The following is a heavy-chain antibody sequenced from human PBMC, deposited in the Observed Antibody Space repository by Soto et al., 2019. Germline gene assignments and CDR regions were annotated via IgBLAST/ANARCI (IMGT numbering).Heavy chain of an antibody. CDR3: VKDRDSSGWFSGYYYGVDV. V-gene: IGHV3-30*18. CDR2: ISYGGSNK. D-gene: IGHD6-19*01. J-gene: IGHJ6*02. Sequence: QVQLVESGGGVVQPGRSLRLSCAASGFTFSSYGMHWVRQAPGKGLEWVALISYGGSNKYYADSVKGRFTISRDNSKNTLSLQVSSLRPEYTAVYYCVKDRDSSGWFSGYYYGVDVWGQGTTVTVSS. CDR1: GFTFSSYG.